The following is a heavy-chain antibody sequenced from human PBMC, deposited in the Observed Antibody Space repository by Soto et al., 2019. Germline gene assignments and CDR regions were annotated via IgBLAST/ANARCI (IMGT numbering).Heavy chain of an antibody. CDR3: ARVHGPPWRNWFDP. CDR1: GDSVSSNSAA. V-gene: IGHV6-1*01. D-gene: IGHD4-17*01. CDR2: TYYRSKWYN. Sequence: LSLTCAISGDSVSSNSAAWNWIRQSPSRGLEWLGRTYYRSKWYNDYAVSVKSRITINPDTSKNQFSLQLNSVTPEDTAVYYCARVHGPPWRNWFDPWGQGTLVTVSS. J-gene: IGHJ5*02.